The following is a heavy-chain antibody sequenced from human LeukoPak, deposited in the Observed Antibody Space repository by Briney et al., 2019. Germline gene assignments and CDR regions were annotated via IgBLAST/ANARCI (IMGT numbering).Heavy chain of an antibody. V-gene: IGHV3-30*18. Sequence: PGGSLRLSCAASGFTFSSYGMHWVRQAPGKGLEWVAVISYDGSNKYYADSVKGRFTISRDNSKNTLYLQMNSLRAEDTAVYYCAKDRRATYYYYGMDVWGQGTTVTVSS. J-gene: IGHJ6*02. CDR2: ISYDGSNK. D-gene: IGHD5-12*01. CDR3: AKDRRATYYYYGMDV. CDR1: GFTFSSYG.